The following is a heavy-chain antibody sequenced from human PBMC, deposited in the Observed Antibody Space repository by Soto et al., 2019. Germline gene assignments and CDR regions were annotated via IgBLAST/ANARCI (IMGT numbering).Heavy chain of an antibody. CDR3: AKDLRSGLVVPTKSGFDP. J-gene: IGHJ5*02. CDR1: GFPFNTYA. Sequence: GGSLRLSCEASGFPFNTYAMTWFRQLPGMGLEWVSTTSIGGNTDFAESVRGRFSVSRDNSKNTLYLQMTNLRAEDAAIYFCAKDLRSGLVVPTKSGFDPWGKGTRVTVSS. D-gene: IGHD3-10*01. CDR2: TSIGGNT. V-gene: IGHV3-23*01.